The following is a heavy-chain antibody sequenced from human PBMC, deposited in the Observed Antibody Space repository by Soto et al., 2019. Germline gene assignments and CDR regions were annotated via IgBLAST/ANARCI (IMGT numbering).Heavy chain of an antibody. CDR2: VIPFLDTA. Sequence: QVQLVQSGAEVTKPGSSVKVSCKASGGTFSSYTINWVRQAPGQGLEWMGGVIPFLDTANYAQNFQGRVTSTADKSTNTAFMELGSLRSEDTAVYYCARGHPQGGMDVWGQGTTVTVSS. CDR3: ARGHPQGGMDV. CDR1: GGTFSSYT. V-gene: IGHV1-69*06. J-gene: IGHJ6*02.